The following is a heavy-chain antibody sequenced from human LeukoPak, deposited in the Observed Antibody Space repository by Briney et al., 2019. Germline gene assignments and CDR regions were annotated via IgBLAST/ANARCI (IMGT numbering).Heavy chain of an antibody. V-gene: IGHV3-7*05. CDR2: IKQDGSEK. Sequence: GSLRLSCAASGFTFSSYWMSWVRQAPGKGLERVANIKQDGSEKYYVDSVKGRFTISRDNAKNSLYLQMNSLRAEDTAVYYCARAKWELLTDYWGQGTLVTVSS. J-gene: IGHJ4*02. CDR1: GFTFSSYW. CDR3: ARAKWELLTDY. D-gene: IGHD1-26*01.